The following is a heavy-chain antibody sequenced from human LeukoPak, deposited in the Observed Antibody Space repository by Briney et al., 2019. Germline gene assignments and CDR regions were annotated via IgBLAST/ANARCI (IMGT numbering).Heavy chain of an antibody. D-gene: IGHD4-11*01. Sequence: SETLSLTCAVYGGSFSGYYWSWIRQPPGKGLEWIGEINHSGSTNYNPSLKSRVTISVDTSKNQFSLKLSSVTAADTAVYYCARHGLHGRDYFDYWGQGTLVTVSS. CDR3: ARHGLHGRDYFDY. CDR2: INHSGST. CDR1: GGSFSGYY. J-gene: IGHJ4*02. V-gene: IGHV4-34*01.